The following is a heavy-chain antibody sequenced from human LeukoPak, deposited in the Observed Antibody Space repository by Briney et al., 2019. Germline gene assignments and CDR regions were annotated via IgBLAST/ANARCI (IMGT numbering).Heavy chain of an antibody. D-gene: IGHD1-26*01. CDR3: ARDRELLHYYYMDV. J-gene: IGHJ6*03. Sequence: ASXXTFTXYXXHWVRXXXGQXXEXXXIINPSGGSTSYAQKFQGRVTMTRDTSISTAYMELSRLRSDDTAVYYCARDRELLHYYYMDVWGKGTTVTVSS. CDR2: INPSGGST. V-gene: IGHV1-46*01. CDR1: XXTFTXYX.